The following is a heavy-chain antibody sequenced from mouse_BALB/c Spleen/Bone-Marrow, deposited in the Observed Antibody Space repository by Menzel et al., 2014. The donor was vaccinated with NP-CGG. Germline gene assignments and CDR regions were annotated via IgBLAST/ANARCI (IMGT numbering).Heavy chain of an antibody. D-gene: IGHD3-3*01. J-gene: IGHJ4*01. CDR1: GYSFTDYD. CDR3: ARGGIGRSLDY. V-gene: IGHV1S56*01. CDR2: IYPGDGST. Sequence: VKLMESGPELVKRGTLVKISCKASGYSFTDYDINWVKQRPGQGLEWIGWIYPGDGSTKYNEKFKGKATLTADRSSSTAYMQLSSLTSESSAVYFCARGGIGRSLDYWGQGTSVTVSS.